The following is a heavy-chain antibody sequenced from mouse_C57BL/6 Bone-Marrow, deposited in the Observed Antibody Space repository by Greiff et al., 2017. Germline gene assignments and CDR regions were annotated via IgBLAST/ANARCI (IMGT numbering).Heavy chain of an antibody. D-gene: IGHD1-1*01. CDR3: ARQNSRVTTDYAMDY. CDR1: GFTFSDYY. V-gene: IGHV5-12*01. J-gene: IGHJ4*01. CDR2: ISNGGGST. Sequence: EVQLVESGGGLVQPGGSLKLSCAASGFTFSDYYMYWVRQTPEKRLEWVAYISNGGGSTYYPDTVKGRFTISRDNAKNTLYLQMSRLKSEDTAMYYCARQNSRVTTDYAMDYWGQGTSVTVSS.